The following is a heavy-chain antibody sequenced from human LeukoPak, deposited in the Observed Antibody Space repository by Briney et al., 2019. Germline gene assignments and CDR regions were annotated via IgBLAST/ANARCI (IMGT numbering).Heavy chain of an antibody. J-gene: IGHJ3*02. CDR3: ARARYTNSWYAVDI. Sequence: SETLSLTCTVSGGSVSSGSYYWSWIRQPPGKGLEWIGYIYYSGSTNYNPSLKSRVTISVDTSKNQFSLKLSSVTAADTAVYYCARARYTNSWYAVDIWGQGKMVTVSS. CDR1: GGSVSSGSYY. CDR2: IYYSGST. V-gene: IGHV4-61*01. D-gene: IGHD6-13*01.